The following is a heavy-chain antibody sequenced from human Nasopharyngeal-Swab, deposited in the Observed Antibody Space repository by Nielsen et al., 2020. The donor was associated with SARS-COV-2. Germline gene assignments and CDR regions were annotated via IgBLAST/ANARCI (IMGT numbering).Heavy chain of an antibody. D-gene: IGHD1-26*01. Sequence: WIRQPPGKGLEWIGEIYNTGSTNYNPSLRSRVTMSVDESKNQFSLKLSSVTAADTAVYYCARRGLVGVTISFDYWGQGTLVTVSS. CDR3: ARRGLVGVTISFDY. CDR2: IYNTGST. V-gene: IGHV4-4*02. J-gene: IGHJ4*02.